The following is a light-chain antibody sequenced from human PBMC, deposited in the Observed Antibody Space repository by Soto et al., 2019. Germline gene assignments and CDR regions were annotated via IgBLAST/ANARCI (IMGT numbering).Light chain of an antibody. CDR1: QSVRTSD. CDR2: GPF. V-gene: IGKV3-20*01. CDR3: QHCGNSRYT. Sequence: EVVLTQSPGTLSLSPGERATLSCRASQSVRTSDVTWYQHQPGQAPRLLIYGPFNRATDILDRFSGSGSGTDFTLTISRLEAEDFAVYYCQHCGNSRYTFGQGTRLEIK. J-gene: IGKJ2*01.